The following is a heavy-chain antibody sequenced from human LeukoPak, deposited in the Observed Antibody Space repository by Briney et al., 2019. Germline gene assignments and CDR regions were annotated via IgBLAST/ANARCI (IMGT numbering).Heavy chain of an antibody. Sequence: SETLSLTCGVSGVSISSDYLDWIRQPPGKGLDWVGYMYYTGSNNYNPSPQSRVSTSPATSKKQFSLKLSSVTAADPAFYYGVRVSVVYCMDVGGGGTTVTVS. CDR2: MYYTGSN. J-gene: IGHJ6*03. CDR1: GVSISSDY. CDR3: VRVSVVYCMDV. V-gene: IGHV4-59*01.